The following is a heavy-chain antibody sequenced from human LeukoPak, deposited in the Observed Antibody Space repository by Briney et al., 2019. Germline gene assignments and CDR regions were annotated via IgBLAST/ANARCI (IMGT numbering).Heavy chain of an antibody. Sequence: ASVKVSCKASGYTFTGYYMHWVRQAPGQGLEWMGWINPNSGGTNYAQKFQGRVTMTRDTSISTAYMELSRLRSDDTAVYYCARSSVATDAFGIWGQGTMVTVSS. CDR3: ARSSVATDAFGI. V-gene: IGHV1-2*02. CDR1: GYTFTGYY. CDR2: INPNSGGT. D-gene: IGHD5-12*01. J-gene: IGHJ3*02.